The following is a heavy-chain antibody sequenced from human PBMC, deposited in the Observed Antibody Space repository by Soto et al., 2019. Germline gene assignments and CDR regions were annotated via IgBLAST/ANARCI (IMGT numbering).Heavy chain of an antibody. D-gene: IGHD1-26*01. V-gene: IGHV3-23*01. CDR1: VFTVNSYA. CDR3: ILSVELFDP. CDR2: ISGSGGST. Sequence: QPGGSIGLACAASVFTVNSYAISGFRQAPGKELEWVSAISGSGGSTYYADSVKGRFTISRDNSKNTLYLQMNSLRAEVTAVYYGILSVELFDPLGQGTLVTVSS. J-gene: IGHJ5*02.